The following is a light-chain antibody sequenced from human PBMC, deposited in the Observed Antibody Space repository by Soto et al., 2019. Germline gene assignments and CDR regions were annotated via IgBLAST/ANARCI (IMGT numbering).Light chain of an antibody. V-gene: IGKV1-5*01. J-gene: IGKJ4*01. CDR2: DAS. CDR3: QKYKCSPHT. Sequence: TLTASHLDGVTITWGASQRISTWLAWYQQRPGKATKLLIYDASILESGVPSRFSGSGSGTEFTLTISSLQAEDGTTYCSQKYKCSPHTFGEGTKVDI. CDR1: QRISTW.